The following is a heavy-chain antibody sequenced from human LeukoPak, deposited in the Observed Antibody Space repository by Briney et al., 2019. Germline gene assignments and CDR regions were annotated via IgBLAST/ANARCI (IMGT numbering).Heavy chain of an antibody. CDR1: GGSISSSSYY. Sequence: PSETLSLTCTVSGGSISSSSYYWGWIRQPPGKGLEWIGSIYYSGSTYYNPSLKSRVTISVDTSKNQFSLKLSSVTAADTAVYYCARGPHSSGPRGPFDYWGQGTLVTVSS. CDR3: ARGPHSSGPRGPFDY. CDR2: IYYSGST. J-gene: IGHJ4*02. V-gene: IGHV4-39*07. D-gene: IGHD6-19*01.